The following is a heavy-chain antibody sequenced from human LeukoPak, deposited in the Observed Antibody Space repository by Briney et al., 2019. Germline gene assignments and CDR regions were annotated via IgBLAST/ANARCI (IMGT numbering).Heavy chain of an antibody. CDR2: INHSGST. J-gene: IGHJ6*02. CDR1: GGSFSGYY. V-gene: IGHV4-34*01. CDR3: ARGGLEWLVPANYYYGMDV. Sequence: PSETLSLTCAVYGGSFSGYYWSWIRQPPGKGLEWIGEINHSGSTNYNPSLKSRVTISVDTSKNQFSLKLSSVTAADTAVYYCARGGLEWLVPANYYYGMDVWGQGTTVTVSS. D-gene: IGHD3-3*01.